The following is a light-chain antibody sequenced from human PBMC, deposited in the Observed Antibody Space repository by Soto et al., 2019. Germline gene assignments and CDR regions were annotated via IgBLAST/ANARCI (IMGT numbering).Light chain of an antibody. V-gene: IGKV3-11*01. J-gene: IGKJ4*01. CDR3: QQRSNWLT. CDR1: QSVSSY. Sequence: EIVLTQSPATLSLSPGERATLSCRASQSVSSYLAWYQQKPGQAPRLLIYDASNRATGIPARCSGSGSGTDFTLTISSLEPEDFAVYYCQQRSNWLTFGGGTKVESK. CDR2: DAS.